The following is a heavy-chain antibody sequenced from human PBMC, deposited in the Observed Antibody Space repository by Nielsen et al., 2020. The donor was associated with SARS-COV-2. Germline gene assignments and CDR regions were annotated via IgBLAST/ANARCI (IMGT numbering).Heavy chain of an antibody. CDR2: ISGSGGST. CDR1: GFTFSSYA. D-gene: IGHD6-13*01. CDR3: ARDWTAAAGYYYYGMDV. Sequence: GGPLRLSCAASGFTFSSYAMSWVRQAPGKGLEWVSAISGSGGSTYYADSVKGRFTISRDNSKNTLYLQMNSLRAEDTAVYYCARDWTAAAGYYYYGMDVWGQGTTVTVSS. J-gene: IGHJ6*02. V-gene: IGHV3-23*01.